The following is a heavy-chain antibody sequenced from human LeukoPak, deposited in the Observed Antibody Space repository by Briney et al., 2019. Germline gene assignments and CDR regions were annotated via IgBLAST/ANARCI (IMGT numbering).Heavy chain of an antibody. J-gene: IGHJ3*02. CDR3: ARSVGATPGDAFDI. Sequence: GGSLRLSCAASGFTFDDYGMSWVRQAPGKGLEWVSGINWNGGSTGYAGSVKGRFTISRDNAKNSLYLQMNSLRAEDTALYYCARSVGATPGDAFDIWGQGTMVTVSS. CDR2: INWNGGST. D-gene: IGHD1-26*01. CDR1: GFTFDDYG. V-gene: IGHV3-20*04.